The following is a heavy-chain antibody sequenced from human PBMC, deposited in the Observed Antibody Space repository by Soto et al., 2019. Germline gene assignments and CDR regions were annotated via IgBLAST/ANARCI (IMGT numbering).Heavy chain of an antibody. Sequence: ASVKVSCKASGGTFSSYAISWVRQAPGQGLEWMGGIIPIFGTANYAQKFQGRVTITADESTSTAYMELSSLRSEDTAVYYCARDDPYGSGSYSFRWFDPWGQGTLVTVSS. V-gene: IGHV1-69*13. J-gene: IGHJ5*02. CDR1: GGTFSSYA. D-gene: IGHD3-10*01. CDR3: ARDDPYGSGSYSFRWFDP. CDR2: IIPIFGTA.